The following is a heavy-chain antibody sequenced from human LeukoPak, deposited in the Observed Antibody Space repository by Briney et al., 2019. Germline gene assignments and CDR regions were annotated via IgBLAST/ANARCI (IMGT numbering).Heavy chain of an antibody. CDR3: VRDPWYCSGGSCYSLKNRYYFDY. CDR1: GYTFTGYY. V-gene: IGHV1-2*02. J-gene: IGHJ4*02. D-gene: IGHD2-15*01. Sequence: GASVKVSCKASGYTFTGYYMHWVRQAPGQGLEWMGWINPNSGGTNYAQKFQGRVTMTRDTSISTAYMELSRLRSDDTAVYYCVRDPWYCSGGSCYSLKNRYYFDYWGQGTLVTVSS. CDR2: INPNSGGT.